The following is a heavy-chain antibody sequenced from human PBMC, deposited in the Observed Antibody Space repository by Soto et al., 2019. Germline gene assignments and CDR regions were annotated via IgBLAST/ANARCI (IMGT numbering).Heavy chain of an antibody. V-gene: IGHV2-70*11. Sequence: SGPTLVNPTQTLTLTCTFSGFSLSTSGVGVGWIRQPPGKALEWLARIDWHDDKYYSTSLKTRLTVSKDTSKNQVVLTMTNMDPMDTATYFCARIRVVTDVIVTASPIAYWGQGALATVSS. CDR1: GFSLSTSGVG. J-gene: IGHJ4*02. CDR3: ARIRVVTDVIVTASPIAY. D-gene: IGHD2-21*02. CDR2: IDWHDDK.